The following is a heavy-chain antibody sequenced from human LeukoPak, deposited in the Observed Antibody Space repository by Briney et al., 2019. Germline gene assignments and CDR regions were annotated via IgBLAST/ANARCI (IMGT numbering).Heavy chain of an antibody. CDR2: ISISGGST. V-gene: IGHV3-23*01. CDR1: GFTFSSYA. D-gene: IGHD3-10*01. J-gene: IGHJ3*02. CDR3: AKGILWFGELWYAFDI. Sequence: PGGSLRLSCAASGFTFSSYAMSWVRQAPGKGLEWVTVISISGGSTNYADSVKGRFTISRDNSKNTLYLQMNSLRAEDTAVYYCAKGILWFGELWYAFDIWGQGTMVTVSS.